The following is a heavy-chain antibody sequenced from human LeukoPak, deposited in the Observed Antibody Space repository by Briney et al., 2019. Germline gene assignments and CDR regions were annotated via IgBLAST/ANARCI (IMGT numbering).Heavy chain of an antibody. J-gene: IGHJ4*02. Sequence: VAVISDDGSNKYYADSVKGRFTISRDNSKNTLYLQMNSLRPEDTAVYYCASRYSTDWALDYWGQGTLVTVSS. V-gene: IGHV3-30-3*01. CDR3: ASRYSTDWALDY. D-gene: IGHD5-12*01. CDR2: ISDDGSNK.